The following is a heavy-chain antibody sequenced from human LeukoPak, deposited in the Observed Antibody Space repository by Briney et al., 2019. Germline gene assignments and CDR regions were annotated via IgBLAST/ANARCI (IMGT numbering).Heavy chain of an antibody. Sequence: KSSQTLSLTCTVSGGSISSGSYYWSWIRQPAGKGLEWIGRIYTSGSTNYNPSLKSRVTISVDTSKNQFSLKLSSVTAADTAVYYCARGPGGSSSSDFDYWGQGTLVTVSS. CDR1: GGSISSGSYY. CDR2: IYTSGST. V-gene: IGHV4-61*02. J-gene: IGHJ4*02. D-gene: IGHD6-6*01. CDR3: ARGPGGSSSSDFDY.